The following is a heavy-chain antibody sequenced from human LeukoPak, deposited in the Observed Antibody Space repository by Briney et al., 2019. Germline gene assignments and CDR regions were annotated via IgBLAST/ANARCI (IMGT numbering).Heavy chain of an antibody. D-gene: IGHD3-10*02. J-gene: IGHJ4*02. CDR1: GFTFSTFV. CDR2: KWNDGSIG. Sequence: LPGESLRPYCAPSGFTFSTFVMHWVRQTPGKGLEWVAFKWNDGSIGYYEDSVKGRFTISSNSSKNSLYLQMNSLRVEDTTVYYCARGRIERQSMIGDYWGQGTLVSVSS. V-gene: IGHV3-33*01. CDR3: ARGRIERQSMIGDY.